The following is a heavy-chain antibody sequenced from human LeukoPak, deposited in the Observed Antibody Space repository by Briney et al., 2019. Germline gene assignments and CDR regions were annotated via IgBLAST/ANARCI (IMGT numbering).Heavy chain of an antibody. CDR3: AKDLYYYDSSGYFPTHDAFDI. V-gene: IGHV3-23*01. Sequence: PGGSLRLSCAASGFTFSSYAMSWVGQAPGKGLEWVSAISGSGGSTYYADSVKGRFTISRDNSKNTLYLQMNSLRAEDTAVYYCAKDLYYYDSSGYFPTHDAFDIWGQGTMVTVSS. D-gene: IGHD3-22*01. CDR1: GFTFSSYA. J-gene: IGHJ3*02. CDR2: ISGSGGST.